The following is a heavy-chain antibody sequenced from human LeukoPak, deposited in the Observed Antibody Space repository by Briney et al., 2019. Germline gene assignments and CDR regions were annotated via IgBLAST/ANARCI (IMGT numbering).Heavy chain of an antibody. V-gene: IGHV3-21*01. CDR1: GFTFSSYA. CDR2: ISSSSSSYI. J-gene: IGHJ6*03. CDR3: AKDRCSNGIGCLYYYMDV. Sequence: PGGSLRLSCAASGFTFSSYAMSWVRQAPGKGLEWVSSISSSSSSYIYYADSVKGRFTISRDNAKNSLYLQMNSLRAEDTAVYYCAKDRCSNGIGCLYYYMDVWGKGTTVTISS. D-gene: IGHD2-8*01.